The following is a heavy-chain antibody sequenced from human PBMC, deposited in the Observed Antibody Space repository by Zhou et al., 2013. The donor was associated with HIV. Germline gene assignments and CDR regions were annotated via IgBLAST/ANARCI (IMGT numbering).Heavy chain of an antibody. CDR2: INTYNGNT. CDR1: GYTFTSYG. V-gene: IGHV1-18*01. Sequence: QVQLVQSGAEVKVSCKASGYTFTSYGISWVRQAPGQGLEWMGWINTYNGNTNYAQKLQGRVTMTTDTSTSTAYMELRSLRSDDTAVYYCARIPTLLHYGDPPNWFDPWGQGTLVTVSS. J-gene: IGHJ5*02. D-gene: IGHD4-17*01. CDR3: ARIPTLLHYGDPPNWFDP.